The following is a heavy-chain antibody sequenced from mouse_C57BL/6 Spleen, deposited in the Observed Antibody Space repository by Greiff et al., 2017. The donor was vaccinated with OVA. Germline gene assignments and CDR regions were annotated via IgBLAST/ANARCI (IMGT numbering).Heavy chain of an antibody. CDR2: INPNNGGT. CDR3: AGGYYYFDY. Sequence: SGPELVKPGASVKMSCKASGYTFTDYNMHWVKQSHGKSLEWIGYINPNNGGTSYNKKFKGKATLTVNKSSSTAYMELRSLTSEDSADYYCAGGYYYFDYWGQGTTLTVSS. J-gene: IGHJ2*01. D-gene: IGHD2-3*01. V-gene: IGHV1-22*01. CDR1: GYTFTDYN.